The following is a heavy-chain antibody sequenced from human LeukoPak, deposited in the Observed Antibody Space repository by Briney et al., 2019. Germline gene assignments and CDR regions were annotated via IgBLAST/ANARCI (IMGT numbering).Heavy chain of an antibody. CDR2: IRHDGSET. D-gene: IGHD3-22*01. V-gene: IGHV3-7*01. Sequence: GPLRLSCAASGFPFSSYWMSWVRQAPGKGLEWVANIRHDGSETYYVDSLRGRFTISRDNAKNLVYLQMSSLRAEDTAIYYCARDETYDYESNGYLDFWGQGTVVTVSS. CDR3: ARDETYDYESNGYLDF. J-gene: IGHJ4*02. CDR1: GFPFSSYW.